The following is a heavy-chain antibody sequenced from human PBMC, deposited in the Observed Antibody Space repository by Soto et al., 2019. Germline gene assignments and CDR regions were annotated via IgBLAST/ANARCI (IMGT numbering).Heavy chain of an antibody. V-gene: IGHV4-34*01. Sequence: PSETLSLTCAVYGGSFSGYYWSWIRQPPGKGLEWIGEINHSGSTNYNPSLKSRGTISVDTSKNQFSLKLSSVTAADTAVYYCARVQVGSYDFWSGYYTGWFDPWGQGTLVTVSS. CDR2: INHSGST. CDR3: ARVQVGSYDFWSGYYTGWFDP. J-gene: IGHJ5*02. CDR1: GGSFSGYY. D-gene: IGHD3-3*01.